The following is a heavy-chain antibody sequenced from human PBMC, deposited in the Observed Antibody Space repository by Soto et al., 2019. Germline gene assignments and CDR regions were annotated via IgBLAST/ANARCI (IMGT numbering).Heavy chain of an antibody. V-gene: IGHV4-59*01. CDR2: IYDTGST. CDR3: AREQSLVRGVFDY. D-gene: IGHD6-19*01. CDR1: GGSISGYY. J-gene: IGHJ4*02. Sequence: QVQLQESGPGLVKPSETLSLTCSVSGGSISGYYWSWIRQPPGKGLEWIGYIYDTGSTKDNPSLKSRVTISIVTSKLQFSLRLISVTAADAAVYYCAREQSLVRGVFDYWGQGTLVTVSS.